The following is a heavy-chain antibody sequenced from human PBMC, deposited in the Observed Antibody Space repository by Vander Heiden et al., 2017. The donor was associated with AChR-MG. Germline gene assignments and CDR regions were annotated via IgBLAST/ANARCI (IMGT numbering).Heavy chain of an antibody. V-gene: IGHV3-23*01. CDR1: GFTFSSYA. J-gene: IGHJ4*02. Sequence: EVQLLESGGGLVQPGGPLSLSCSASGFTFSSYARGGVRQAAGKGLEWVSAISGSGDSTYYGDSVKSRFTISKDNSKNTLYLQMNSRRAEDTAVYYCAKSWDSYGYLFHFDYWSRGTLVTDSS. CDR3: AKSWDSYGYLFHFDY. CDR2: ISGSGDST. D-gene: IGHD5-18*01.